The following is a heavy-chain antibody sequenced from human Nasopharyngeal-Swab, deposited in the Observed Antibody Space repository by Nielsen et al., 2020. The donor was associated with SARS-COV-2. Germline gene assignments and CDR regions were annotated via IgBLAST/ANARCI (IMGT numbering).Heavy chain of an antibody. V-gene: IGHV3-13*05. J-gene: IGHJ3*02. CDR1: GFTFSSYD. CDR3: ARARSVAGTGDDAFDI. CDR2: IGTAGDP. Sequence: GGSLRLSCAASGFTFSSYDMHWVRQATGKGLEWVSAIGTAGDPYYPGSVKGRFTTSRENAKNSLYLQMNSLRAGDTAVYYCARARSVAGTGDDAFDIWGQGTMVTVSS. D-gene: IGHD6-19*01.